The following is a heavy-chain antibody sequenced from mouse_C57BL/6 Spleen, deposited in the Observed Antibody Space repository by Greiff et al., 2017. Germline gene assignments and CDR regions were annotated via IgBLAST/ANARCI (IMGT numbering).Heavy chain of an antibody. CDR1: GYTFTSYW. V-gene: IGHV1-7*01. Sequence: QVQLKESGAELAKPGASVKLSCKASGYTFTSYWMPWVKQRPGQGLEWIGYINPSSGYTNYNQKFKGKATLTVDKSSSTAYMQLSSLTSEDSAVYYSARPPTAQARWFAYWGQGTLVTVSA. J-gene: IGHJ3*01. CDR2: INPSSGYT. CDR3: ARPPTAQARWFAY. D-gene: IGHD3-2*02.